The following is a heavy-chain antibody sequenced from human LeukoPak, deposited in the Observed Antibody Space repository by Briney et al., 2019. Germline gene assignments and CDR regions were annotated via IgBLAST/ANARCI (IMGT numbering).Heavy chain of an antibody. CDR1: GFTFSGYW. CDR2: INQNGGEK. Sequence: KAGGSLRLSCADSGFTFSGYWMNWVRQAPGKRLEWVANINQNGGEKYYVDSVKGRFTISRDNGKNSLYLQMNSLRAEDTAVYYCARYRHLGYWGQGTLVTVSS. CDR3: ARYRHLGY. V-gene: IGHV3-7*01. J-gene: IGHJ4*02.